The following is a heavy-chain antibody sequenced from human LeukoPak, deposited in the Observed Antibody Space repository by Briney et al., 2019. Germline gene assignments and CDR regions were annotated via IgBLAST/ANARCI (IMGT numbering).Heavy chain of an antibody. Sequence: ASVKVSCKASGYTFTSYYMHWVRQAPGQGLEWMGWISAYNGNTNYAQKLQGRVTMTTDTSTSTAYMELRSLRSDDTAVYYCARVVGIAARRGAWFDPWGQGTLVTVSS. D-gene: IGHD6-6*01. J-gene: IGHJ5*02. CDR3: ARVVGIAARRGAWFDP. CDR1: GYTFTSYY. CDR2: ISAYNGNT. V-gene: IGHV1-18*04.